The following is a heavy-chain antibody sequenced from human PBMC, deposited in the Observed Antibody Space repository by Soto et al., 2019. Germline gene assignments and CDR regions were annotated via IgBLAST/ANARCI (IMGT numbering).Heavy chain of an antibody. Sequence: QVQLQESGPGLVKPSQTLSLTCTVSGGSISSGGYYWSWIRQHPGKGLEWIGYIYYSGSTYYTPSLKSRVTRSVDTSKNQCSLKLSSVTAADTAMYYCARDPAGSGSYWDYWGQGTLVTVSS. CDR3: ARDPAGSGSYWDY. V-gene: IGHV4-31*03. CDR1: GGSISSGGYY. CDR2: IYYSGST. J-gene: IGHJ4*02. D-gene: IGHD3-10*01.